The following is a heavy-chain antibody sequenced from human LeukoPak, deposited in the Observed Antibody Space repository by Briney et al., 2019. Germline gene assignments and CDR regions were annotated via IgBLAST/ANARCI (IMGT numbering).Heavy chain of an antibody. CDR1: GGSFSGYY. CDR3: ARERITMVRGVISRFDP. D-gene: IGHD3-10*01. V-gene: IGHV4-34*01. CDR2: INHSGST. J-gene: IGHJ5*02. Sequence: SETLSHTCAVCGGSFSGYYWSCIRHTPGKGLEWIGEINHSGSTNYNPSLNSRVTISVDTSKNQCSLKLSSVTAADTAVYYCARERITMVRGVISRFDPWGQGTLVTVSS.